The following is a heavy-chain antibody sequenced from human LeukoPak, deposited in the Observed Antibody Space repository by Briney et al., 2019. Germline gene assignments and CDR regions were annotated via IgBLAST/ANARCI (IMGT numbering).Heavy chain of an antibody. D-gene: IGHD2-2*01. CDR3: ARGLIVPSTRFDY. V-gene: IGHV4-30-2*01. Sequence: PSLTLSLTCAVSGDSISSGTYSWTWIRQPPGKGLEWIGFISHSGGTYYNPSLKSRVTMSVDRSENQFSLKLSSVTAADTAVYYCARGLIVPSTRFDYWGQGALVTVSS. CDR1: GDSISSGTYS. J-gene: IGHJ4*02. CDR2: ISHSGGT.